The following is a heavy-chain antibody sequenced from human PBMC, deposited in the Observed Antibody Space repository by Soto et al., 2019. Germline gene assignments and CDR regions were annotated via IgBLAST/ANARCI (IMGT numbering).Heavy chain of an antibody. D-gene: IGHD6-6*01. J-gene: IGHJ4*02. Sequence: EVQLLESGGGLVQPGGSLRLSCAASGFTFSSSAMSWVRQAPGKGLEWVSTISGSGGSTYYADSVKGRFTISRDNSKNTVYLQMNSLRAEDTAVYYFAKDPHGARPHNFDYWGQGTLVTVSS. V-gene: IGHV3-23*01. CDR2: ISGSGGST. CDR1: GFTFSSSA. CDR3: AKDPHGARPHNFDY.